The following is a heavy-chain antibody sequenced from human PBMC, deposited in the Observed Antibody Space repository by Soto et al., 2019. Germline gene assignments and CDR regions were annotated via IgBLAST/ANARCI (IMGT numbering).Heavy chain of an antibody. V-gene: IGHV3-66*01. CDR3: AGEGISGIAAAGVFDY. J-gene: IGHJ4*02. CDR1: GFTVSSNY. D-gene: IGHD6-13*01. Sequence: GGSLRLSCAASGFTVSSNYMSWVRQAPGKGLEWVSVIYSGGSTYYADSVKGRFTISRDNSKNTLYLQMNSLRAEDTAVYYCAGEGISGIAAAGVFDYWGQGTLVTVSS. CDR2: IYSGGST.